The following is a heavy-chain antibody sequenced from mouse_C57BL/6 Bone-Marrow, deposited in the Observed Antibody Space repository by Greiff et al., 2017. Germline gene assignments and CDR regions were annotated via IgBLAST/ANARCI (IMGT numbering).Heavy chain of an antibody. D-gene: IGHD1-1*01. CDR1: GYTFTSYD. J-gene: IGHJ4*01. V-gene: IGHV1-85*01. Sequence: QVHVKQSGPELVKPGASVKLSCKASGYTFTSYDINWVKQRPGQGLEWIGWIYPSDGSTKYNEKIKGKATLTVDTSSSTAYMELHSLTSEDSAVSFCARFGSTYAMDYWGQGTSVTVSS. CDR3: ARFGSTYAMDY. CDR2: IYPSDGST.